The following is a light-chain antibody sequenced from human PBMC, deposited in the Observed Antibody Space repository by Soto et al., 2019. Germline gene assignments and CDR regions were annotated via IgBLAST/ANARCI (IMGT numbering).Light chain of an antibody. V-gene: IGKV3-11*01. J-gene: IGKJ1*01. CDR2: DAS. CDR3: QQRSNWQT. Sequence: MLTPSPATLALSPGHSTTLSCRASRSSSSYSAWYQQQRGQAHSLLIDDASNRPTDLPARFSGSGSGTDFTLTISSLQPEDFAVYYCQQRSNWQTFGQGTKVDIK. CDR1: RSSSSY.